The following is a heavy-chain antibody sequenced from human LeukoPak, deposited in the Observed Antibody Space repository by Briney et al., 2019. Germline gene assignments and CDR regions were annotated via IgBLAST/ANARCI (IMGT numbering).Heavy chain of an antibody. CDR1: GLTFSTSF. J-gene: IGHJ4*02. Sequence: PGGSLRLSCAVSGLTFSTSFMHWVRQAPGKGLEYVSAISSSGGSTYYANSVRGRFTISRDNSKNTLYLQMGSLRAEDMAVYYCARGHYYGSALYYFDYWGQGTLVTVSS. V-gene: IGHV3-64*01. CDR3: ARGHYYGSALYYFDY. CDR2: ISSSGGST. D-gene: IGHD3-10*01.